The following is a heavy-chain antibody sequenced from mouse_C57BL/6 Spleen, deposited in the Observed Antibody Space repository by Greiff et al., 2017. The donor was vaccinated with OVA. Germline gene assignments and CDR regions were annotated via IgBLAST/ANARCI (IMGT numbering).Heavy chain of an antibody. Sequence: QVQLQQPGAELVRPGTSVKLSCKASGYTFTSYWMHWVKQRPGQGLEWIGVIDPSDSYTNYNQKFKGKATLTVDTSSSTAYMQLSSLTSEDSAVYYCATLYYYGSSYDDAMDYWGQGTSVTVSS. CDR3: ATLYYYGSSYDDAMDY. CDR1: GYTFTSYW. V-gene: IGHV1-59*01. J-gene: IGHJ4*01. CDR2: IDPSDSYT. D-gene: IGHD1-1*01.